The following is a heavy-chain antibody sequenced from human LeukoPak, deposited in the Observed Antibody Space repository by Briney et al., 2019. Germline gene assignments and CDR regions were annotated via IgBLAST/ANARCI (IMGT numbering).Heavy chain of an antibody. CDR3: TTDDGTVRI. V-gene: IGHV3-15*01. CDR2: IKTKTDGGTT. D-gene: IGHD1-1*01. Sequence: TGGSLRLSCAASGFTFSNAWVSWVRQAPGKGLEWVGLIKTKTDGGTTDYSAPVKGRFTISRDDSKNTLYLQMNSLKTEDTAVYYCTTDDGTVRIWGQGTLVTVSS. J-gene: IGHJ4*02. CDR1: GFTFSNAW.